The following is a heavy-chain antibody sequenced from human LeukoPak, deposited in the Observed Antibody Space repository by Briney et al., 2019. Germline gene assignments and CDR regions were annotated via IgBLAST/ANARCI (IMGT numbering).Heavy chain of an antibody. CDR1: GGSISSGSYY. Sequence: PSQTLSLTCTVSGGSISSGSYYWSWIRQPAGKGLEWIGRIYTSRSTNYNPSLKSRVTISVDTSKNQFSLKLSSVTAADTAVYYCAREVGDYDFWSGSPPYYYYYMDVWGKGTTVTVSS. CDR2: IYTSRST. V-gene: IGHV4-61*02. CDR3: AREVGDYDFWSGSPPYYYYYMDV. J-gene: IGHJ6*03. D-gene: IGHD3-3*01.